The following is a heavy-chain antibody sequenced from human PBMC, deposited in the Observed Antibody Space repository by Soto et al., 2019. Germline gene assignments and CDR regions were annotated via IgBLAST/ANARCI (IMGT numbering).Heavy chain of an antibody. D-gene: IGHD1-26*01. J-gene: IGHJ4*02. CDR2: IKSKTDGGTT. CDR1: GFTFSNAW. CDR3: TTDLTPGSFYGLDKGYFDY. V-gene: IGHV3-15*07. Sequence: GGSLRLSCAASGFTFSNAWMNWVRQAPGKGLEWVGRIKSKTDGGTTDYAAPVKGRFTISRDDSKNTLYLQMNSLKTEDTAVYYCTTDLTPGSFYGLDKGYFDYWGQGTLVTVSS.